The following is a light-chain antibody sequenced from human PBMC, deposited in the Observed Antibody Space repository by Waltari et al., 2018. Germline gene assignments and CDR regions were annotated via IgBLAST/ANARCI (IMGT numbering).Light chain of an antibody. CDR1: QNIGSY. CDR3: QQYNNS. J-gene: IGKJ1*01. V-gene: IGKV1-5*03. Sequence: DTQMTQSPSTLSASVGDRITITCRASQNIGSYLAWYQQKPGKAPNLLIYKASNLESGVPSRFSGRGSGIDFTLTINSLQPDDFATYYCQQYNNSFGQGTKVEI. CDR2: KAS.